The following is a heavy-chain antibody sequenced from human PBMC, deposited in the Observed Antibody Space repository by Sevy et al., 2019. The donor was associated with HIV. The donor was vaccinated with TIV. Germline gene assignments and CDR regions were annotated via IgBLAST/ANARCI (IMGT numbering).Heavy chain of an antibody. V-gene: IGHV4-38-2*02. J-gene: IGHJ5*02. D-gene: IGHD4-17*01. CDR2: IYHSGNT. CDR1: GDSISGGYY. CDR3: ARDRGGDYVTQLDP. Sequence: SETLSLTCTVSGDSISGGYYWGWIRQSPGKGLEWIGSIYHSGNTYYNPSLKSRVTISVETSKNQFSLKLGSVTAADTAVYYCARDRGGDYVTQLDPWGQGTLVTVSS.